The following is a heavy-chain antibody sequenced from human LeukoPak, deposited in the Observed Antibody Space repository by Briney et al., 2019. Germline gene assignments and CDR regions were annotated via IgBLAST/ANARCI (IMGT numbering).Heavy chain of an antibody. CDR1: GFTFSSYA. CDR2: ISGSGGST. Sequence: GGSLRLSCAASGFTFSSYAMSWVRQAPGKGLEWVSAISGSGGSTYYADSVKGRFTISRDNSKNTLYLQMNSLRAEDTAVYYCARDLGIFKVRGDSPGWFDPWGQGTLVTVSS. V-gene: IGHV3-23*01. J-gene: IGHJ5*02. D-gene: IGHD3-10*01. CDR3: ARDLGIFKVRGDSPGWFDP.